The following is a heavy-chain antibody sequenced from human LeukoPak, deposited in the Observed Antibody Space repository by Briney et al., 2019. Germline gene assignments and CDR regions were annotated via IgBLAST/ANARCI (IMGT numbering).Heavy chain of an antibody. CDR1: GFTFSNAW. Sequence: PGGALRLSCAASGFTFSNAWMSWVRQAPGKGLEWVGRIKSKTDGGTTDYAAPVKGRFTISRDDSKNTLCLQMNSLKTEDTAVYYCTTDDMRGQQLVPSFDYWGQGTLVTVSS. CDR2: IKSKTDGGTT. V-gene: IGHV3-15*01. J-gene: IGHJ4*02. CDR3: TTDDMRGQQLVPSFDY. D-gene: IGHD6-13*01.